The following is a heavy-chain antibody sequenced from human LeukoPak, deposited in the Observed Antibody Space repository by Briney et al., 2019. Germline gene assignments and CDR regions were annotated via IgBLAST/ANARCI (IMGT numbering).Heavy chain of an antibody. V-gene: IGHV3-15*01. CDR2: IKSKTDGGTT. CDR1: GFTFNTYW. D-gene: IGHD6-19*01. J-gene: IGHJ4*02. CDR3: TTEGSSGWYLDY. Sequence: GGSLRLSCVASGFTFNTYWMSWVRQAPGKGLEWVGRIKSKTDGGTTDYAAPVKGRFTISRDDSKNTLYLQMNSLKTEDTAVYYCTTEGSSGWYLDYWGQGTLVTVSS.